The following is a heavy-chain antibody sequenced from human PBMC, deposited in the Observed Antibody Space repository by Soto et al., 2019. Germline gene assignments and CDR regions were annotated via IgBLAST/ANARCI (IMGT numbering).Heavy chain of an antibody. CDR2: ISYSGST. CDR1: GGSVSSGGYY. Sequence: SETLSLTCTVSGGSVSSGGYYWSWIRQHPGKGLEWIGYISYSGSTYYNPSLQSRLTISVDTSKNQFSLKLSSVTAADTAVYYCVRESPNGPSTSCYVDYWGPGTLVTVPS. J-gene: IGHJ4*02. CDR3: VRESPNGPSTSCYVDY. D-gene: IGHD2-2*01. V-gene: IGHV4-31*03.